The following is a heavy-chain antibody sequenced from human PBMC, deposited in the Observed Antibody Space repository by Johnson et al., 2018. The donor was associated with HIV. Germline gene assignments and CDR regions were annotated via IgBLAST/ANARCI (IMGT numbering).Heavy chain of an antibody. J-gene: IGHJ3*02. V-gene: IGHV3-33*01. CDR2: MWYDGSKK. CDR3: ARDRGAARDAFDI. D-gene: IGHD6-6*01. Sequence: VQLVESGGGVVQPGRSLRLSCAASGFTFSTYGMHWVRPAPGKGLEWVAVMWYDGSKKYYVDSVKGRFTISRDNAKNSLYLQMNSLRAEDTAVYYCARDRGAARDAFDIWGQGTMVTVSS. CDR1: GFTFSTYG.